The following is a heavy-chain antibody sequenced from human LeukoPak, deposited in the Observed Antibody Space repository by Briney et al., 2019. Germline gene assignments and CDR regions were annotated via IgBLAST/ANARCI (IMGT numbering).Heavy chain of an antibody. Sequence: GGSLRLSCAASGFTFSSYAMHWVRQAPGKGLEWVAVISYDGSNKYYAVSVKGRFTISRDNSKNTLYLQMNSLRAEDTAVYYCARGYWDDYGDYRPGNWFDPWGQGTLVTVSS. J-gene: IGHJ5*02. D-gene: IGHD4-17*01. CDR3: ARGYWDDYGDYRPGNWFDP. CDR2: ISYDGSNK. V-gene: IGHV3-30*04. CDR1: GFTFSSYA.